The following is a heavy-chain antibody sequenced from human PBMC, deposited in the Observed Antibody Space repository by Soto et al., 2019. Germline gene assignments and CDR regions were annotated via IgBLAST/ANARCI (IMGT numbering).Heavy chain of an antibody. J-gene: IGHJ3*02. CDR3: ARSPVLRYFDWLLGAFDI. CDR2: IYYSGST. Sequence: SETLSLTCTVSVGSISSYYWSWIRQPPGKGLEWIGYIYYSGSTNYNPSLKSRVTISVDTSKNQFSLKLSSVTAADTAVYYCARSPVLRYFDWLLGAFDIWGQGTMVTVSS. V-gene: IGHV4-59*01. CDR1: VGSISSYY. D-gene: IGHD3-9*01.